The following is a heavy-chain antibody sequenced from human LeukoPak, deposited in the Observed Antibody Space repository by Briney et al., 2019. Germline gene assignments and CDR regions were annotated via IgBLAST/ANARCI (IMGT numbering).Heavy chain of an antibody. CDR2: INPNSGGT. CDR3: ATLGYCSGGSCAAFDY. CDR1: GYTFTAYY. Sequence: ASVKVSCKASGYTFTAYYMHWVRHAPGQGLEWMGWINPNSGGTNNAQTFQGRVRMTRDTSVSTASMELSRLRSDATAVYYCATLGYCSGGSCAAFDYWGQGTLVTVSS. D-gene: IGHD2-15*01. J-gene: IGHJ4*02. V-gene: IGHV1-2*02.